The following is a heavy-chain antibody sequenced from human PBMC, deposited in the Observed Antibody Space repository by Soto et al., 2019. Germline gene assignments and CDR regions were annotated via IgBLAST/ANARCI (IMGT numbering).Heavy chain of an antibody. J-gene: IGHJ3*02. D-gene: IGHD2-15*01. CDR1: GGSFSGYY. Sequence: QVQLQQWGAGLLKPSETLSLTCAVYGGSFSGYYWSWIRQPPGKGLEWIGEINHSGSTNYNPSLKSRVTISVDTSKNQFSLKLSSVTAADTAVYYCASTSVAAKLRGAFDIWGQGTMVTVSS. CDR3: ASTSVAAKLRGAFDI. CDR2: INHSGST. V-gene: IGHV4-34*01.